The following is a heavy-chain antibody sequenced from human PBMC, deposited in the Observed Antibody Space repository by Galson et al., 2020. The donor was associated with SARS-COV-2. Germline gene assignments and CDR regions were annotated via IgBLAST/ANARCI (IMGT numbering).Heavy chain of an antibody. CDR3: ARIGRSAHYCYYYCMDV. J-gene: IGHJ6*03. V-gene: IGHV4-34*01. Sequence: SETLSLTCAVYGGSFSGYYWSWIRQPPGKGLEWIGEINHSGSTNYNPSLKSRVTISVDTSKNQFSLKLSSVTAADTAVYYCARIGRSAHYCYYYCMDVWGKGTAVTVSS. D-gene: IGHD6-25*01. CDR1: GGSFSGYY. CDR2: INHSGST.